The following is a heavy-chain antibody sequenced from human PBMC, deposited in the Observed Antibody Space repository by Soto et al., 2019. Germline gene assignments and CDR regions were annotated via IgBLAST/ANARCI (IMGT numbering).Heavy chain of an antibody. D-gene: IGHD6-13*01. Sequence: EVQLVESGGGLVKPGGSLRLSCAASGFTFSSYSMNWVRQAPGKGLEWVSSISSSSSYIYYADSVKGRFTISRDNAKNSLYLQMNSLRAEDTAVYYCARDRAGSYSSSWYGGYYFDYCGQGTLVTVSS. CDR1: GFTFSSYS. CDR2: ISSSSSYI. V-gene: IGHV3-21*01. CDR3: ARDRAGSYSSSWYGGYYFDY. J-gene: IGHJ4*02.